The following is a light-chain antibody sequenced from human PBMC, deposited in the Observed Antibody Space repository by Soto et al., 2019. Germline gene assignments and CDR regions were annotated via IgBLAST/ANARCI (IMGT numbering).Light chain of an antibody. CDR3: NSYTGSGIV. CDR1: SSDVGGYNY. CDR2: EVS. Sequence: QSALTQPASVSGSPGQSITISCTRTSSDVGGYNYVSWYQHHPGKAPKLMIYEVSNRPSGVSYRFSGSKSGNTASLTISGLQAEDEADYYCNSYTGSGIVFGTGTKLTVL. J-gene: IGLJ1*01. V-gene: IGLV2-14*01.